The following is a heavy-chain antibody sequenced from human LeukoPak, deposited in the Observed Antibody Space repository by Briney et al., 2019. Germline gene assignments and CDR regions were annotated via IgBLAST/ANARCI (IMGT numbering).Heavy chain of an antibody. V-gene: IGHV3-11*04. Sequence: GGSLRLSCAASGFTFSDSYMTWVRQAPGKGVEWVAYISGSGHNINYSEPAKGRFTSSRDNAKNSLYLQLNSLRAEDTAVYYCARGLPAYYYDSSGYPLPSSFDYWGQGTLVTVSS. D-gene: IGHD3-22*01. CDR2: ISGSGHNI. CDR3: ARGLPAYYYDSSGYPLPSSFDY. CDR1: GFTFSDSY. J-gene: IGHJ4*02.